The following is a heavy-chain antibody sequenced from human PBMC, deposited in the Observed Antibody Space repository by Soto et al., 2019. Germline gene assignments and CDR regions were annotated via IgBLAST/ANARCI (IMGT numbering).Heavy chain of an antibody. J-gene: IGHJ6*02. D-gene: IGHD6-6*01. Sequence: EVQLVESGGGLVKPGGSLRLSCAASGFTFSNAWMNWVRQAPGKGLEWVGRIKSKTDGGTTDYAAPVKGRFTISRDDSKNTLYLQMNSLKTEDTAVYYCTTDRGGIAARHRDYYYYGMDVWGQGTTVTVSS. CDR3: TTDRGGIAARHRDYYYYGMDV. CDR2: IKSKTDGGTT. V-gene: IGHV3-15*07. CDR1: GFTFSNAW.